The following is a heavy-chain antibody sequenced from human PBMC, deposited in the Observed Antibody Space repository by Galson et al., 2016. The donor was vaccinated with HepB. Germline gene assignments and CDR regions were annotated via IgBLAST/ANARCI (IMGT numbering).Heavy chain of an antibody. V-gene: IGHV3-11*06. J-gene: IGHJ2*01. CDR3: ARGGTRGILDWYFDL. Sequence: SLRLSCAASEFNFSDYYMGWIRQAPGKGLQWVSHISPTSAYSKYDDPVKGRFSISRDNANNSLYLQMNSLRAEDAAVYFCARGGTRGILDWYFDLWGRGTLVTVSS. CDR2: ISPTSAYS. D-gene: IGHD1-1*01. CDR1: EFNFSDYY.